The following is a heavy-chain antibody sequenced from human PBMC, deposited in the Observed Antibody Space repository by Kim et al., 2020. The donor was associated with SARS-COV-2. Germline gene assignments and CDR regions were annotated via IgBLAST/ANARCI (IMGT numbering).Heavy chain of an antibody. Sequence: GGSLRLSCAASGFTFSSYGMHWVRQAPGKVLEWVAVISYDGSNKYYADSVKGRFTISRDNSKNTLYLQMNSLRAEDTAVYYCAKDPYYYGSGSYYPPREYYYYGMDVWGQGTTVTVSS. V-gene: IGHV3-30*18. CDR2: ISYDGSNK. CDR1: GFTFSSYG. D-gene: IGHD3-10*01. CDR3: AKDPYYYGSGSYYPPREYYYYGMDV. J-gene: IGHJ6*02.